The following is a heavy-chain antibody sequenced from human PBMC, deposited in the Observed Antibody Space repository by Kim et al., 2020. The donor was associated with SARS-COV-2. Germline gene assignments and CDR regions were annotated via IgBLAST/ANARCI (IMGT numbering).Heavy chain of an antibody. CDR2: ISDSGSTS. CDR3: ARGADGDY. J-gene: IGHJ4*02. Sequence: GGSLRLSCTASGFTLRGYYMTWNRQVPGKGLGWVTYISDSGSTSHHADSVRGRSTITRDEAKNSLYPQMDGRRADDTAVYYCARGADGDYWGQGTPVIVSS. CDR1: GFTLRGYY. V-gene: IGHV3-11*04.